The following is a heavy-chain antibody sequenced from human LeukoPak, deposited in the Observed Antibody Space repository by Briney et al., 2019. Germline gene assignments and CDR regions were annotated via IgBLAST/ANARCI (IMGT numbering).Heavy chain of an antibody. CDR2: IQSNGNPK. CDR3: AREASTEIIGGMDV. V-gene: IGHV3-30*02. D-gene: IGHD2-8*02. Sequence: QPGGSLRLSCAASGFSFSNNGIHWVRQAPGKGLEWVAFIQSNGNPKYYADSVRGRFTISRDNSKKTCYLQMDSLRVEDTAVYYCAREASTEIIGGMDVKGRGTTVTVTS. CDR1: GFSFSNNG. J-gene: IGHJ6*02.